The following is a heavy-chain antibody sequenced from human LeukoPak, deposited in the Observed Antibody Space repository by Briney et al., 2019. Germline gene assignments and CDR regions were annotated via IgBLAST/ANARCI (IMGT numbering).Heavy chain of an antibody. D-gene: IGHD6-13*01. CDR2: ISDSGDST. V-gene: IGHV3-23*01. J-gene: IGHJ4*02. CDR3: ARGASGSSWFGGFDF. CDR1: PFTLSSYA. Sequence: GGSLRLSCTASPFTLSSYAMNWVRQAPGKGLEWVSGISDSGDSTYYADSAKGRLTISRDDAKNTLYLQMNSLRAEDTAVYYCARGASGSSWFGGFDFWGQGTLVTVSS.